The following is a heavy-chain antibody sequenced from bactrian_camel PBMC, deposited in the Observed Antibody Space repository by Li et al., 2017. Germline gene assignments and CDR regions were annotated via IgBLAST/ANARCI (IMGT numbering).Heavy chain of an antibody. Sequence: AAAVYTDRNYVGWFRQAPGKEREAVAAIDTWTGGTYYADSVKGRFTISLDNAKNTMYLQMNSLKPEDTAVYYCAADPRPCPSPALATMGINFAFWGQGTQVTVS. J-gene: IGHJ6*01. CDR1: VYTDRNYV. CDR3: AADPRPCPSPALATMGINFAF. D-gene: IGHD4*01. V-gene: IGHV3-3*01. CDR2: IDTWTGGT.